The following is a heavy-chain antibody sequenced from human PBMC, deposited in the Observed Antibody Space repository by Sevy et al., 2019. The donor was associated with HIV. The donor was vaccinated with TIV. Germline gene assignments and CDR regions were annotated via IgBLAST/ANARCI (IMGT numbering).Heavy chain of an antibody. CDR3: ARSTDYYDNSGYDS. CDR1: GFTFSYYT. Sequence: GGSLRLSCAASGFTFSYYTMNWVRQAPGKGLEWVSSISSGSSYIFYADSMKGRFTVSRDNAKNSLFLQMNSLRDEDKALYYCARSTDYYDNSGYDSWGRGTLVTVSS. V-gene: IGHV3-21*03. CDR2: ISSGSSYI. J-gene: IGHJ4*02. D-gene: IGHD3-22*01.